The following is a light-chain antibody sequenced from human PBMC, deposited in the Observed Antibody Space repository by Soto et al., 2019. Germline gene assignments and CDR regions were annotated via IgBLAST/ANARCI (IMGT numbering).Light chain of an antibody. Sequence: EIVLTQSPGTLSLSPGEGATLSCRASQSVSTNFFAWYQQKPGQAPRLLIYGASTRATGIPDRFSGSGSGTDXTXTXSRXXXXDFAVYYCQQYGRTSWTFGQGTKVEIK. J-gene: IGKJ1*01. CDR2: GAS. CDR3: QQYGRTSWT. V-gene: IGKV3-20*01. CDR1: QSVSTNF.